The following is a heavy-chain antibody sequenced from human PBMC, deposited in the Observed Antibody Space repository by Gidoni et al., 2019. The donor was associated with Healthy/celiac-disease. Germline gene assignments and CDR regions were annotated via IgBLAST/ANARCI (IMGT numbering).Heavy chain of an antibody. Sequence: EVQLVESGGGLVQPGGSLRLSCAASGFTFSSYWMSWVRQAPGKGLEWVANIKQDGSEKYYVDSVKGRFTISRDNAKNSLYLQMNSLRAEDTAVYYCVPGLGARGGVFDYWGQGTLVTVSS. CDR3: VPGLGARGGVFDY. V-gene: IGHV3-7*02. CDR2: IKQDGSEK. CDR1: GFTFSSYW. D-gene: IGHD2-2*01. J-gene: IGHJ4*02.